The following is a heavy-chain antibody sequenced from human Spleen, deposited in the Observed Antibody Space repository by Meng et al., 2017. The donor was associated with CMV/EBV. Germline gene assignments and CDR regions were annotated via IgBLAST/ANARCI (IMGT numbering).Heavy chain of an antibody. CDR3: ARARLGIRH. V-gene: IGHV3-7*01. D-gene: IGHD7-27*01. Sequence: GESLKISCAASKFTFSNYSMTWVRQAPGKGPEWVANINQDGSERHYADSVKGRFTISRDNAKSSLYLQMNSLKVEDTAVYYCARARLGIRHWGQGTLVTVSS. J-gene: IGHJ4*02. CDR1: KFTFSNYS. CDR2: INQDGSER.